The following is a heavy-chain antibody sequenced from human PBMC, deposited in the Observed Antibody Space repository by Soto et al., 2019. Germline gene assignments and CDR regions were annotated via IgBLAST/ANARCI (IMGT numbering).Heavy chain of an antibody. Sequence: QVQLQESGPGLVKPSQTLSLICTVSGGSINSGGYYWNWIRQHPGKGLEWIGYIFYSGSTYYNPFLRSRVTXXXXXXXXXXXXXXXXXXXXXXXVYFCARGYRQSGYSSSWVFDYWGQGTLVNVSS. CDR3: CARGYRQSGYSSSWVFDY. CDR2: IFYSGST. D-gene: IGHD6-13*01. J-gene: IGHJ4*02. CDR1: GGSINSGGYY. V-gene: IGHV4-31*03.